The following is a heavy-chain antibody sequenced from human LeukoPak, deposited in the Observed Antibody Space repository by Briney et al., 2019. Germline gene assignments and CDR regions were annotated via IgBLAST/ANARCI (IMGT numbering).Heavy chain of an antibody. CDR2: ISTSISYT. V-gene: IGHV3-21*01. CDR3: ARVPGDY. CDR1: GFTFSSYS. J-gene: IGHJ4*02. Sequence: GGSLRLSCAASGFTFSSYSMNWVRQAPGKGLEWVSSISTSISYTYYADSVKGRFTISRDNAKSSLYLQMNSLRAEDTAVYYCARVPGDYWGQGTLVTVSS.